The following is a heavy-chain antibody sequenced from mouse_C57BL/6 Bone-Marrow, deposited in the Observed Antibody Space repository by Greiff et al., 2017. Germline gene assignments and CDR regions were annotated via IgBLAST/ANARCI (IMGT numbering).Heavy chain of an antibody. CDR1: GFSLTSYG. CDR3: ARNDDYGNSYWYFDV. J-gene: IGHJ1*03. D-gene: IGHD2-1*01. V-gene: IGHV2-2*01. CDR2: IWSSGST. Sequence: QVQLQQSGPGLVQPSQSLSITCTVSGFSLTSYGVHWVRQSPGKGLEWLGVIWSSGSTDYNAAFISRLSISKDNSKSQVFFKMNSLQADDTAIYYCARNDDYGNSYWYFDVWGTGTTVTVSS.